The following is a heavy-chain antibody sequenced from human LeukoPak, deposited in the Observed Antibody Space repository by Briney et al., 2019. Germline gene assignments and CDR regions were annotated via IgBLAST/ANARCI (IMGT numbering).Heavy chain of an antibody. V-gene: IGHV4-59*01. CDR3: ASAPNEYFFDF. CDR2: ISYSGNT. J-gene: IGHJ4*02. CDR1: GDSIRNYY. Sequence: ASETLSLTCTVSGDSIRNYYWSWIRQPPGKGLEWIGYISYSGNTNYNPSLKSRVTISLDTSKNQFTLKWSSVTAADTAIYYCASAPNEYFFDFWGPGTLVTVSS.